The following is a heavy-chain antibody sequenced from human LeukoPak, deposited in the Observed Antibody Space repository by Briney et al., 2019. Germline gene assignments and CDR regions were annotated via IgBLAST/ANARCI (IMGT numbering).Heavy chain of an antibody. J-gene: IGHJ4*02. D-gene: IGHD3-10*01. CDR3: ASYYYGSGSYPLFDY. CDR2: IYYSGST. V-gene: IGHV4-59*12. Sequence: TSETLSLTCTVSGGSISSYYWSWIRQPPGKGLEWIGYIYYSGSTNYNPSLKSRVTISVDTSKNQFSLKLSSVTAADTAVYYCASYYYGSGSYPLFDYWGQGTLVTVSS. CDR1: GGSISSYY.